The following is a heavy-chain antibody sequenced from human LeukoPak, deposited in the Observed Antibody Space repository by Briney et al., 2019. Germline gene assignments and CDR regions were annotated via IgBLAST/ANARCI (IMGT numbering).Heavy chain of an antibody. CDR1: GFIFSDYS. J-gene: IGHJ4*02. Sequence: GGSLRLSCAASGFIFSDYSMNWVRQAPGKGLEWVSSISDDSNYIYYADSVKGRFTISRDNAKNSLYLQMNSLGAEDTAVYYCANHLACGSTSCPPFDYWGQGTLVTVSS. V-gene: IGHV3-21*01. CDR2: ISDDSNYI. D-gene: IGHD2-2*01. CDR3: ANHLACGSTSCPPFDY.